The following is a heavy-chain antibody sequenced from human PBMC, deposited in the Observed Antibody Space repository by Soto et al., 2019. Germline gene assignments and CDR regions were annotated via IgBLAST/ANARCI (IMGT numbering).Heavy chain of an antibody. D-gene: IGHD6-13*01. CDR2: IIPIFGTA. J-gene: IGHJ6*02. V-gene: IGHV1-69*01. CDR1: GGTFSSYA. CDR3: ATPQVSSSWSYYYYGMDV. Sequence: QVQLVQSGAEVKKPGSSVKVSCKASGGTFSSYAISWVRQAPGQGLEWMGGIIPIFGTANYAQKFQGRVTITADESTSTAYMELSSLRSEDTAVYYCATPQVSSSWSYYYYGMDVWDQGTTVTVSS.